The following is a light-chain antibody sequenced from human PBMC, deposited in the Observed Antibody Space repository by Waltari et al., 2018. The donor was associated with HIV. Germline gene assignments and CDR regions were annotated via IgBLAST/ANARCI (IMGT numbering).Light chain of an antibody. CDR3: AAWDDSLGGVI. CDR2: RDN. CDR1: NSNIGTEY. Sequence: QSVLTQPPSASGTPGQRVTISCSGSNSNIGTEYVYWYHQLPGAAPRHLIYRDNQRPSGVPDRVSGSKSGTSASLAISGLRSEDESDYYCAAWDDSLGGVIFGGGTKLTVL. J-gene: IGLJ2*01. V-gene: IGLV1-47*01.